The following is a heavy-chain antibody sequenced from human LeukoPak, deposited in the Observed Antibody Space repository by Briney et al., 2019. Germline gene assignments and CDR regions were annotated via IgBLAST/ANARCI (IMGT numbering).Heavy chain of an antibody. V-gene: IGHV3-30*18. D-gene: IGHD3-10*01. J-gene: IGHJ3*02. CDR3: AKDSYYYGSGSYYNPDAFDI. CDR1: GFTFSSYG. CDR2: TSYEGSNK. Sequence: GGSLRLSCAASGFTFSSYGMHWVRQAPGKGLEWVAVTSYEGSNKYYADSVKGRFTISRDNSKNTLYLQMNSLRAEDTAVYYCAKDSYYYGSGSYYNPDAFDIWGQGTMVTVSS.